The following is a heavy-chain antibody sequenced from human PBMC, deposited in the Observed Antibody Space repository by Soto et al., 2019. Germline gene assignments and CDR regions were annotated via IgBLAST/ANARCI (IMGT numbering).Heavy chain of an antibody. D-gene: IGHD6-13*01. CDR1: GFTVSSKY. CDR3: ASGAAGATWSFGD. CDR2: IYSGGST. J-gene: IGHJ4*02. V-gene: IGHV3-53*01. Sequence: EVQLVESGGGLIQPGGSLRLSCAASGFTVSSKYMSWVRQAPGKGLQWVSLIYSGGSTKYAVSVKGRFTISRDDSKNTLYLQMNSLRAEDTAVYYCASGAAGATWSFGDWGQGTLVTVSS.